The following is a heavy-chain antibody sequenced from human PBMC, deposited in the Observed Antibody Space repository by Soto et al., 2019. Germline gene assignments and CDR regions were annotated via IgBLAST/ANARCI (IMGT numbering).Heavy chain of an antibody. J-gene: IGHJ1*01. CDR2: INWNSGSI. D-gene: IGHD6-13*01. CDR3: VKDESINWYSGHFRH. V-gene: IGHV3-9*01. Sequence: DVQLVESGGGVVQPGRSLRLSCAASGFTFDDYAMHWVRQVPGKGLEWVSGINWNSGSIGYGDSVKGRFAISRDNAKNYLHLQMNSLSAADTAFYDWVKDESINWYSGHFRHWGQGTLVTVSS. CDR1: GFTFDDYA.